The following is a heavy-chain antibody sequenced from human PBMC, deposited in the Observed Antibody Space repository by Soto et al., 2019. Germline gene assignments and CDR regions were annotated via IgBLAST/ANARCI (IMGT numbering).Heavy chain of an antibody. V-gene: IGHV4-31*03. Sequence: QVQLQESGPGLVKPSQTLSLTCTVSGGSISSGGYYWSWIRQHPGKRLEWIGYIYYSGSTYYNRSLMSRVTISVDACKNQFSLKLSSVTAADTAVYYGARSWYYYGGWFDPWGQGTLVTVSS. CDR3: ARSWYYYGGWFDP. D-gene: IGHD3-10*01. J-gene: IGHJ5*02. CDR1: GGSISSGGYY. CDR2: IYYSGST.